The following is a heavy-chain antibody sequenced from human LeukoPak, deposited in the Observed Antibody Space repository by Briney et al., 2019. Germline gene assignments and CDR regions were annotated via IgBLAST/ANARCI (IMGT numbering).Heavy chain of an antibody. D-gene: IGHD3-10*01. J-gene: IGHJ4*02. CDR1: GFTFDEYG. V-gene: IGHV3-20*04. Sequence: GGSLRLSCAASGFTFDEYGMSWVRQAPGKGLEWVSGINWNGGSTGYADSVKGRFTISRDNAKNSLYLQMNSLRAEDTALYYCAREDYYGSGSPTLFDYWGQGTLVTVSS. CDR3: AREDYYGSGSPTLFDY. CDR2: INWNGGST.